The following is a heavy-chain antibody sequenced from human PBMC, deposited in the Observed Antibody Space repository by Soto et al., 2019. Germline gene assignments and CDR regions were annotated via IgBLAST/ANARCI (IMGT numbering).Heavy chain of an antibody. CDR2: ISSSGSTI. J-gene: IGHJ6*02. D-gene: IGHD1-26*01. V-gene: IGHV3-48*03. Sequence: GGSLRLSCAASGFTFSSYEMNWVHQAPGKGLEWVSYISSSGSTIYYADSVKGRFTISRDNAKNSLYLQMNSLRAEDTAVYYCARDGGLGYYYYGMDVWGQGTTVTVSS. CDR1: GFTFSSYE. CDR3: ARDGGLGYYYYGMDV.